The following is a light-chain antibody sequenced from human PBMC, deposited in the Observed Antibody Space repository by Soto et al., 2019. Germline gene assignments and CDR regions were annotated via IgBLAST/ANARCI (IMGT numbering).Light chain of an antibody. J-gene: IGLJ3*02. CDR3: GSFTTSRIWV. Sequence: QSVLTQPASVSGSPGQSITISCTGTSSDVGGYNYVSWYQQYPGKAPKLMIYEVSNRPSGVSNRFSGSKSGNTASLTISGLQAEDEADYYCGSFTTSRIWVFGGGTKLTVL. CDR1: SSDVGGYNY. CDR2: EVS. V-gene: IGLV2-14*01.